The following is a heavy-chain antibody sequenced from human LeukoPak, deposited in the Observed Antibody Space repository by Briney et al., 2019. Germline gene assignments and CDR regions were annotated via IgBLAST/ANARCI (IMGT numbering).Heavy chain of an antibody. D-gene: IGHD3-10*01. CDR2: ISYDGSNK. J-gene: IGHJ4*02. Sequence: GGSLRLSCAAPGVTFSSYGMHWVRQAPGKGLEWVAVISYDGSNKYDADSVKGRFTNSRDNSKNTLYLQMNSLRAEDTAVYYCAKDRTMVRGVPGYWGQGTLVTVSS. CDR1: GVTFSSYG. CDR3: AKDRTMVRGVPGY. V-gene: IGHV3-30*18.